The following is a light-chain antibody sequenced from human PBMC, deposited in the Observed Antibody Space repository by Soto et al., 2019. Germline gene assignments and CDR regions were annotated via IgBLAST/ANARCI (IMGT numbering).Light chain of an antibody. CDR2: DAS. CDR1: QSVSSY. V-gene: IGKV3-11*01. J-gene: IGKJ3*01. CDR3: QQSSNWPPT. Sequence: EIVLTQSPATLSLSPGERATLSCRASQSVSSYLGWYQQKPGQAPRLFIYDASNRATGIPARFSGSGSGTDFTLTISSLEPEDFALYYCQQSSNWPPTFGPGTKVDIK.